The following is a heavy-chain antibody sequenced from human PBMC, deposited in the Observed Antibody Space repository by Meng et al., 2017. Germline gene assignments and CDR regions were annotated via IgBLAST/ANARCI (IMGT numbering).Heavy chain of an antibody. CDR3: ATGAAAADH. CDR2: INSNSDGGTT. CDR1: GFRVTDAW. D-gene: IGHD6-13*01. V-gene: IGHV3-15*01. Sequence: QVLECGGGLVMPGGSLRLSCVASGFRVTDAWMSWVRQAPGKGLEWVGRINSNSDGGTTDYAAPVKGRFTISRDDSKNTLYLQMNSLITEDTAVHFCATGAAAADHWGQGTLVTVSS. J-gene: IGHJ4*02.